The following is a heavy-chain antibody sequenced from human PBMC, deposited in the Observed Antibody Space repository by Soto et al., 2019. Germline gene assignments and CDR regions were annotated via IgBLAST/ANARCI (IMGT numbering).Heavy chain of an antibody. CDR2: ISGSGGST. D-gene: IGHD2-2*01. J-gene: IGHJ6*02. CDR3: AKDAERYCSSTSCPAPPEPGFYYYYYGMDV. CDR1: GFTFSSYA. Sequence: PGGSLRLSCAASGFTFSSYAMSWVRQAPGKGLEWVSAISGSGGSTYYADSVKGRFTISRDNSKNTLYLQMNSLRAEDTAVYYCAKDAERYCSSTSCPAPPEPGFYYYYYGMDVWGQGTTVTVSS. V-gene: IGHV3-23*01.